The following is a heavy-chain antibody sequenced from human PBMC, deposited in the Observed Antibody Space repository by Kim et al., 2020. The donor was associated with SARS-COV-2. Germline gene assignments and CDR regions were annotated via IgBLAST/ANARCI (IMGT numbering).Heavy chain of an antibody. Sequence: GGSLILSCAASGFTFSSYAMHWVRQAPGKGLEWVAVISYDGSNKYYADSVKGRFTISRDNSKNTLYLQMNSLRAEDTAVYYCARDIRDGYNTLIFDYWG. D-gene: IGHD5-12*01. CDR2: ISYDGSNK. J-gene: IGHJ4*01. CDR1: GFTFSSYA. V-gene: IGHV3-30*04. CDR3: ARDIRDGYNTLIFDY.